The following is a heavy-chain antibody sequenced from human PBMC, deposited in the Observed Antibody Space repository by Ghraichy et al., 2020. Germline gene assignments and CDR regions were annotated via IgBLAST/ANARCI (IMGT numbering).Heavy chain of an antibody. CDR1: GFTLTNFG. CDR2: ITGNSKNI. J-gene: IGHJ6*02. CDR3: ARDSGNYYYGMDV. D-gene: IGHD1-26*01. V-gene: IGHV3-48*01. Sequence: GGSLRLSCTASGFTLTNFGMNWVRQAPGKGLEWLSHITGNSKNIYSADSVKGRFTISRDNAKKSLYLQMNSLRAEDTAVYYCARDSGNYYYGMDVWGQGTTVTVSS.